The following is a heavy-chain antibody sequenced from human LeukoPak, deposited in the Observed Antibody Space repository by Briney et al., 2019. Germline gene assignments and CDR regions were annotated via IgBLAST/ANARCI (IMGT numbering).Heavy chain of an antibody. J-gene: IGHJ4*02. CDR1: GFTFSNYG. CDR3: AKTEGVAGRFDY. D-gene: IGHD6-19*01. V-gene: IGHV3-30*02. CDR2: IRYDGSDR. Sequence: GGSLRLSCAASGFTFSNYGMHWVRQAPGKGLEWVAFIRYDGSDRYYADSVKGRFTISRDNSKNTLYLQMNSLRAEDTAVYYCAKTEGVAGRFDYWGQGTLVTVSS.